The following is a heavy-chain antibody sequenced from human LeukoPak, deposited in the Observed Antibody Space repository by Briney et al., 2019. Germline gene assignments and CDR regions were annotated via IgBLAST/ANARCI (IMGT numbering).Heavy chain of an antibody. D-gene: IGHD3-10*01. J-gene: IGHJ6*03. CDR3: ARGFYGLGSPTPYYYYYYMDV. V-gene: IGHV4-59*01. Sequence: PSETLSLTCTVSGGSISSYYWSWIRQPPGKGLEWIGYIYYSGSTNYNPSLKSRVTISVDTSKNQFSLKLSSVTAADTAVYYCARGFYGLGSPTPYYYYYYMDVWGKGTTVTVSS. CDR1: GGSISSYY. CDR2: IYYSGST.